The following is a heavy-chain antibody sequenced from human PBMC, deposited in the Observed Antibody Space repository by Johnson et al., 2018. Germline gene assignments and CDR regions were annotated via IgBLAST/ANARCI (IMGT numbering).Heavy chain of an antibody. CDR1: GFTFSSFD. CDR2: ISYDGSNW. CDR3: AKDAEMYYNMDV. D-gene: IGHD5-24*01. Sequence: QVQLVQSGGGVVQPGRSLRLSCAASGFTFSSFDMHWVRQAPGKGLEWVAVISYDGSNWYYGDSVKGRFTISRDNSKNTLYLQMNSLRPEDTAVYYCAKDAEMYYNMDVWGKGTTVTVSS. V-gene: IGHV3-30*18. J-gene: IGHJ6*03.